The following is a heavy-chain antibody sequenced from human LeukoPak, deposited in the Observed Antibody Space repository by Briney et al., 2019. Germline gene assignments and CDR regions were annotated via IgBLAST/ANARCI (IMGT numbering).Heavy chain of an antibody. CDR2: IYHSGST. CDR3: ASYRYGSGSYSIH. D-gene: IGHD3-10*01. V-gene: IGHV4-30-2*01. J-gene: IGHJ4*02. CDR1: GGSISSGGYS. Sequence: PSETLSLTCAVSGGSISSGGYSWSWIRQPPGKGLEWIGYIYHSGSTYYNPSLKSRVTISVDRSKNQFSLKLSSVTAMDTAVYYCASYRYGSGSYSIHWGQGTLVTVSS.